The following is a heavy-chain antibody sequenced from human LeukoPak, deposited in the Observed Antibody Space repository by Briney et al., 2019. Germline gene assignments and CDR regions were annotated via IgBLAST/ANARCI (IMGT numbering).Heavy chain of an antibody. V-gene: IGHV1-69*05. J-gene: IGHJ4*02. CDR2: IIPIFGTA. Sequence: SVKVSCKASGGIFSSYAISWVRQAPGQGLEWMGGIIPIFGTASYAQKFQGRVTITTDEFTSTAYMELSGLRSEDTAVYYCARADCSGTNCYSDFDYWGQGTLVTVSS. CDR1: GGIFSSYA. D-gene: IGHD2-2*01. CDR3: ARADCSGTNCYSDFDY.